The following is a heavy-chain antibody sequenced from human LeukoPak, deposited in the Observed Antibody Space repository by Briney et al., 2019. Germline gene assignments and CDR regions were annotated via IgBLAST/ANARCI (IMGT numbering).Heavy chain of an antibody. CDR2: IYYSGST. D-gene: IGHD1-26*01. J-gene: IGHJ4*02. V-gene: IGHV4-39*07. Sequence: SETLSLTCTVSGGSISSSSYYWGWIRQPPGKGLEWIGSIYYSGSTYYNPSLKSRVTISVDTSKNQFSLKLSSVTAADTAVYYCARVSVGATTPPDYWGQGTLVTVSS. CDR1: GGSISSSSYY. CDR3: ARVSVGATTPPDY.